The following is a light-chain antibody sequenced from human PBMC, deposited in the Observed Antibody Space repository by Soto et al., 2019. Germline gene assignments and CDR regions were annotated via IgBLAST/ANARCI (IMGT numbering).Light chain of an antibody. CDR2: GAS. CDR1: QSVSSSY. J-gene: IGKJ2*01. CDR3: HLYGSSPPRT. Sequence: EIVLTQSPGTLSLSPGERATLSCRASQSVSSSYLAWYQQTPGQAPRLLIYGASSRATGIPDRFSGSGSGTDFTFTISRLEPEDFAVYYCHLYGSSPPRTFGQGTELEI. V-gene: IGKV3-20*01.